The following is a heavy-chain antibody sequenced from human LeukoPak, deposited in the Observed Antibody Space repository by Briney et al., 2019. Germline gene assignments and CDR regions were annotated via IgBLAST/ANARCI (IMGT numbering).Heavy chain of an antibody. CDR1: GYTFTGYY. D-gene: IGHD3-9*01. CDR2: MNPNSGNT. V-gene: IGHV1-8*03. J-gene: IGHJ6*03. Sequence: ASVKVSCKASGYTFTGYYMHWVRQAPGQGLEWMGWMNPNSGNTGYAQKFQGRVTITRNTSISTAYMELSSLRSEDTAVYYCAREGRGFDILTGDYYYMDVWGKGTTVTVSS. CDR3: AREGRGFDILTGDYYYMDV.